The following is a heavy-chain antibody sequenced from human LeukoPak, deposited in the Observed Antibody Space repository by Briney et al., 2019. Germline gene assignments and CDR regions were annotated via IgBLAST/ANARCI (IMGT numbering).Heavy chain of an antibody. J-gene: IGHJ4*02. D-gene: IGHD4-17*01. Sequence: HWASVKVSCKASGYTFTSYAMHWVRQAPGQRLEWMGWINAGNGNTKYSQKFQGRVTITRYTSASTAYMELSSLRSEDTAVYYCARADDYGDYVMAKGFVYWGQGTLVTVSS. CDR1: GYTFTSYA. CDR2: INAGNGNT. CDR3: ARADDYGDYVMAKGFVY. V-gene: IGHV1-3*01.